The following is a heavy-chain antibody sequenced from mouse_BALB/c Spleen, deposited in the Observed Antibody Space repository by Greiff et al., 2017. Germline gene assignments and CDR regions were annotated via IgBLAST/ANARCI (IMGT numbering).Heavy chain of an antibody. CDR2: ISSGGSYT. Sequence: DVKLVESGGDLVKPGGSLKLSCAASGFTFSSYAMSWVRQTPEKRLEWVATISSGGSYTYYPDSVKGRFTISRDNAKNTLYLQMSSLRSEDTAMYYCARRSTMITTGAMDYWGQGTSVTVSS. CDR1: GFTFSSYA. V-gene: IGHV5-9-3*01. J-gene: IGHJ4*01. D-gene: IGHD2-4*01. CDR3: ARRSTMITTGAMDY.